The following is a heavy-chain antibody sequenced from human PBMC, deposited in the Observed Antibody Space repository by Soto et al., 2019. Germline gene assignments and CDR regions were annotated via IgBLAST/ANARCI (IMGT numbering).Heavy chain of an antibody. CDR3: ATARRGTVSLLAD. V-gene: IGHV3-21*04. Sequence: PGGSLRLSCAASGFTFSSYSMNWVRQAPGKGLEWVSSISSSSSYIYYADSVKGRVTMTRDASISTSYMELNGLKSDDTAVYYCATARRGTVSLLADWGQGTLVTVSS. J-gene: IGHJ4*01. CDR2: ISSSSSYI. CDR1: GFTFSSYS. D-gene: IGHD4-4*01.